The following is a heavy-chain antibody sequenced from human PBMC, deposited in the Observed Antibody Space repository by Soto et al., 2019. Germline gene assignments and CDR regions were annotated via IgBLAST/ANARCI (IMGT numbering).Heavy chain of an antibody. J-gene: IGHJ4*02. CDR3: ARVRVIRGVIPSHFGL. Sequence: QAHLAQSGAEVKKPGSSVTVSCKASGGTFNRYGISWVRQAPGQGLDWMGVIIPLYGTVNYAQKFQGRVSINADKSTSTAYMDLNSLRSDDTAVYYCARVRVIRGVIPSHFGLWGQGTQVTVSS. D-gene: IGHD3-10*01. V-gene: IGHV1-69*06. CDR1: GGTFNRYG. CDR2: IIPLYGTV.